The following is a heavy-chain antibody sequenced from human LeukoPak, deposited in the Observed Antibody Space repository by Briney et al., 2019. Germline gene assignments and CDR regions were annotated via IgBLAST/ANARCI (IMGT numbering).Heavy chain of an antibody. J-gene: IGHJ3*02. D-gene: IGHD3-22*01. Sequence: SETLSLTCTVSGGSISSYYWSWIRQPPGKGLEWIGYIYYSGSTNYNPSLKSRVTISVDTSKNQFSLKLSSVTAADTAVYYCARSGYYYDSSGYSIDAFDIWGQGTMVTVFS. CDR1: GGSISSYY. V-gene: IGHV4-59*12. CDR2: IYYSGST. CDR3: ARSGYYYDSSGYSIDAFDI.